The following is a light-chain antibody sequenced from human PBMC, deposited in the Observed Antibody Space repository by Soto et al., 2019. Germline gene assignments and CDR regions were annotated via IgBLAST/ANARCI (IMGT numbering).Light chain of an antibody. Sequence: DIQMTQSPSTLSASVGDRVTITCWASQSISSWLAWYQQKPGKAPNLLIYDASSLESGVPSRFSGSGSGTEFTLTISSLQPDDFATYYCQHYNSYPWTFGQGTKVEIK. V-gene: IGKV1-5*01. CDR3: QHYNSYPWT. J-gene: IGKJ1*01. CDR1: QSISSW. CDR2: DAS.